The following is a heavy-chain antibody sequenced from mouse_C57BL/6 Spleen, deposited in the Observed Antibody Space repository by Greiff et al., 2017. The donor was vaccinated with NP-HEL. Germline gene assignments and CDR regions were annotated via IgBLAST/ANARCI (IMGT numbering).Heavy chain of an antibody. J-gene: IGHJ4*01. V-gene: IGHV1-64*01. Sequence: QVQLKQPGAELVKPGASVKLSCKASGYTFTSYWMHLVKQRPGQGLEWIGMIHPNSGSTNYNEKFKSKATLTVDKSSSTAYMQLSSLTSEDSAVYYCARRLTVAMDYWGQGTSVTVSS. CDR1: GYTFTSYW. CDR2: IHPNSGST. CDR3: ARRLTVAMDY. D-gene: IGHD4-1*01.